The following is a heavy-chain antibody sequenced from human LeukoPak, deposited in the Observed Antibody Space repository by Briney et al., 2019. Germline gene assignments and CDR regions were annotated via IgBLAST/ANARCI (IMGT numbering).Heavy chain of an antibody. D-gene: IGHD2-2*01. CDR2: MYHSGST. CDR1: GYSISSGYY. V-gene: IGHV4-38-2*01. CDR3: ERQRYCHSTSCYFDY. Sequence: PSETLSLTCAVSGYSISSGYYWAWIRQPPGQGLEWIGSMYHSGSTYDSPSLKSQVTMSVDTSKNQFSLKLTSVTAADTAVYYCERQRYCHSTSCYFDYWGQGTLVTVSS. J-gene: IGHJ4*02.